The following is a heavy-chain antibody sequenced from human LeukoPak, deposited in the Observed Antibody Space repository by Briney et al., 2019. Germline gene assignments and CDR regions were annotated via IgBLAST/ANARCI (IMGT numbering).Heavy chain of an antibody. CDR3: ARSLSRGYSGFRVSPFDY. CDR2: MFHSGST. CDR1: GYSISSGYY. J-gene: IGHJ4*02. D-gene: IGHD5-12*01. Sequence: PSETLSLTCAVSGYSISSGYYWGWIRQPPGKGLEWIGSMFHSGSTYYNPSLKSRVTISVDTSKNHFSLKLNSVTAADTVVYYCARSLSRGYSGFRVSPFDYWGQGTLVTVSS. V-gene: IGHV4-38-2*01.